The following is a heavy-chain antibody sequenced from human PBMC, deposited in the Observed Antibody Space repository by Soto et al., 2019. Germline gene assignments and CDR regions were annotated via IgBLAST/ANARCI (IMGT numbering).Heavy chain of an antibody. D-gene: IGHD3-16*01. CDR1: GGSISSYY. J-gene: IGHJ4*02. Sequence: PSETLSLTCTVSGGSISSYYWSWIRQPPGKGLEWIGYIYYSGSTNYNPSLKSRVTISVDTSKNQFSLKLSSVTAADTAVYYCARDSGGLPPDYWGQGTLVTVPS. V-gene: IGHV4-59*01. CDR3: ARDSGGLPPDY. CDR2: IYYSGST.